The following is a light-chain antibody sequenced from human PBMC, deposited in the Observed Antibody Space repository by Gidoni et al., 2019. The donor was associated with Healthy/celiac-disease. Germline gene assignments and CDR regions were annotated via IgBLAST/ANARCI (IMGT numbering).Light chain of an antibody. J-gene: IGKJ1*01. CDR1: QSISSW. V-gene: IGKV1-5*03. CDR3: QQYNSYSSVT. Sequence: DIQMTQSPYTLSASVGDRVTITCRASQSISSWLAWYQQKPGKAPKLLIYKASSLESGVPSRFSGSGSGTEFTLTISSLQPDDFATYYCQQYNSYSSVTFGQGTKVEIK. CDR2: KAS.